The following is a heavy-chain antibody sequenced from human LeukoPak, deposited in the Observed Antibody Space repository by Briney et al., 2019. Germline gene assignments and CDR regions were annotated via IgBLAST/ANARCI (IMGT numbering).Heavy chain of an antibody. V-gene: IGHV4-34*01. CDR1: GGSFSGYF. D-gene: IGHD6-6*01. CDR3: ARAPWPRQLVHYYLDV. J-gene: IGHJ6*03. Sequence: PSETLSLTCAVHGGSFSGYFWSWIRQPPGKGLEWIGEINHSGSTNYNPSLKSRVTVSVDTSKNQFSLNLSSVTAADTAVYYCARAPWPRQLVHYYLDVWAKGTTVTVSS. CDR2: INHSGST.